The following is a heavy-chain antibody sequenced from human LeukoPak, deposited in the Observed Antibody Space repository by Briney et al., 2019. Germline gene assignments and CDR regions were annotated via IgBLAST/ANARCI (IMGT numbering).Heavy chain of an antibody. Sequence: ASVKVSCKASGYSFVLYGISWVRQAPGEGPEWMGWISGSTGDTNYAQKLQGRVTMTTDTSTSTAYMELRSLRSDDTAVYYCARDRFHPGFDPWGQGTLVTVSS. V-gene: IGHV1-18*01. CDR1: GYSFVLYG. CDR2: ISGSTGDT. CDR3: ARDRFHPGFDP. J-gene: IGHJ5*02.